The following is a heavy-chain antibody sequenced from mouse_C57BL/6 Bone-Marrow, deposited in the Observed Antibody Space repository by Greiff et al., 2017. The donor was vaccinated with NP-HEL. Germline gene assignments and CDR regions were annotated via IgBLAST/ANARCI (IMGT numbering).Heavy chain of an antibody. Sequence: VQLQQSGAELVIPGASVKLSCTASGFHIKDYYMHWVKQRPEQGLEWIGRIDPEDGDTEYAPKFQGKATMTADTSSNTAYLQLSSLTSEDTAVYYCTTPDYGSSYCWGQGTTLTVSS. D-gene: IGHD1-1*01. J-gene: IGHJ2*01. V-gene: IGHV14-1*01. CDR3: TTPDYGSSYC. CDR2: IDPEDGDT. CDR1: GFHIKDYY.